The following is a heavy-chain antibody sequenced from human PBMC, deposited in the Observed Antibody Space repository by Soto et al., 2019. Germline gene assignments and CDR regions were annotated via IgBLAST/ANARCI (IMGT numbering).Heavy chain of an antibody. D-gene: IGHD3-3*01. CDR1: GGTFSSYA. CDR3: ATGTYYDFWSGYSSDWYFEL. Sequence: QVQLVQSGAEVKKPGSSVKVSCKASGGTFSSYAISWVRQAPGQGLEWMGGIISIFGTANYAQKFQGRVTITADESTRTAYMELSSLRSDDTAVYYCATGTYYDFWSGYSSDWYFELWGRGTLVTVCS. V-gene: IGHV1-69*01. J-gene: IGHJ2*01. CDR2: IISIFGTA.